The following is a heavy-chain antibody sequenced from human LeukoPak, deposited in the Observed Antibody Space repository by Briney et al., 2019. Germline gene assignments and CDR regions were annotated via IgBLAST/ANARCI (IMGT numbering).Heavy chain of an antibody. CDR3: ARSPHDSSFYQH. Sequence: ASVKVSCKASGYTFTSYDINWVRQATGQGLEWMGWMNPNSGNTGYAQKFQGRVTMTRNTSISTAYMELSRLRSDDTAVYYCARSPHDSSFYQHWGQGTLVTVSS. CDR1: GYTFTSYD. D-gene: IGHD3-22*01. V-gene: IGHV1-8*01. J-gene: IGHJ1*01. CDR2: MNPNSGNT.